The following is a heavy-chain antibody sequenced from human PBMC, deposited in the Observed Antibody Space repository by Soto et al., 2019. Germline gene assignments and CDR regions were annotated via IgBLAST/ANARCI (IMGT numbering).Heavy chain of an antibody. CDR2: IYRSGGT. Sequence: DVQLVESGGDLVQPGGSLRLSCAASGFTVSDNYMNWVRQAPGKGLEWVSTIYRSGGTIYTDSVKGGFTISRDNDKNTLYLQMNSRRAEDTAVYYCTRKHSMAVWGEGTTITVSS. CDR3: TRKHSMAV. CDR1: GFTVSDNY. J-gene: IGHJ6*04. V-gene: IGHV3-66*01.